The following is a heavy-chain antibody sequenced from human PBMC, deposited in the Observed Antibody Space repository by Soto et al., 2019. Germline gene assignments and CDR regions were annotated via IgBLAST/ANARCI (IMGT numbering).Heavy chain of an antibody. J-gene: IGHJ5*02. CDR3: TRDASRDRSARGWSDH. D-gene: IGHD3-10*01. V-gene: IGHV3-21*01. CDR1: GFTFRSFT. CDR2: ISSNSAYI. Sequence: GGSLRLSCAASGFTFRSFTMNWVRQAPGKGLEWVSTISSNSAYIYYTDALRGRFTISRDNAKNSLHLQMNSLRAEDTAVYYCTRDASRDRSARGWSDHWGPGTLVTVSS.